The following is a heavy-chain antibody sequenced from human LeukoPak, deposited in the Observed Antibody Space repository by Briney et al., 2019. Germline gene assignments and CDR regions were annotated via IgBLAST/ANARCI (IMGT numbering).Heavy chain of an antibody. D-gene: IGHD3-3*01. J-gene: IGHJ4*02. V-gene: IGHV3-23*01. Sequence: PGGSLRLSCAASGFTFSRYAMTWVRQAPGKGLEWVSTISGVGDRTYFADSVNGRFTVSRDNSKSTLYLQMNRLRAEDTAVYYCAKGFGDTTFGVVTANDYWGQGILVIVSS. CDR1: GFTFSRYA. CDR2: ISGVGDRT. CDR3: AKGFGDTTFGVVTANDY.